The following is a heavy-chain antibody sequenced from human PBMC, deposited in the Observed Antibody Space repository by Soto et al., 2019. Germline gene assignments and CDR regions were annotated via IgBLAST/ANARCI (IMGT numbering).Heavy chain of an antibody. CDR2: IYYSGST. CDR3: ASILTRGNSWFGGDFATDY. V-gene: IGHV4-39*01. CDR1: GGSISSSNNY. J-gene: IGHJ4*02. Sequence: SETLSLTCTVSGGSISSSNNYWGWIRQPAGKGLEWIGSIYYSGSTYYNPSLKSRVTISVDTSKNQFSLNMRSVTAADTAVYYCASILTRGNSWFGGDFATDYWGRGTLVTVSS. D-gene: IGHD6-13*01.